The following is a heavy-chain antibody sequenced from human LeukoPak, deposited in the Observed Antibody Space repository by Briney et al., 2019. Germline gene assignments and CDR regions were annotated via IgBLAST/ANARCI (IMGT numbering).Heavy chain of an antibody. CDR1: GFTFSDHY. Sequence: GGSLRLSCAASGFTFSDHYMDWVRQAPGKGLEWVGRSRNKANSYSTEYAASVKGRFTISRDNLKNSLHLQMFSLKTEDTAVYYCARDGKSGNFDQWGQGTLVTVSS. D-gene: IGHD2-15*01. CDR2: SRNKANSYST. V-gene: IGHV3-72*01. J-gene: IGHJ4*02. CDR3: ARDGKSGNFDQ.